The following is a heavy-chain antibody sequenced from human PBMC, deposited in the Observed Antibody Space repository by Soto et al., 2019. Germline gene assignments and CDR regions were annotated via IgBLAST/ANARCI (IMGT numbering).Heavy chain of an antibody. D-gene: IGHD3-9*01. CDR1: GFTFSSYA. J-gene: IGHJ6*03. V-gene: IGHV3-23*01. CDR3: AKDQEGAYDISTGSYYYYYYMDV. Sequence: HPGGSLRLSCAASGFTFSSYAMSWVRQAPGKGLEWVSAISGSGGSTYYADSVKGRFTISRDNSKNTLYLQMNSLRAEGTAVYYCAKDQEGAYDISTGSYYYYYYMDVWGKGTTVTVSS. CDR2: ISGSGGST.